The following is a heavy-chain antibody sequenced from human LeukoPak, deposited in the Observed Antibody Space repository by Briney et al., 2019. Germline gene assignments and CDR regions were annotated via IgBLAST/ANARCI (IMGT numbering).Heavy chain of an antibody. CDR3: ARRAGGSYPDYFDS. Sequence: PSETLSLTCTISGGSSSSYYWSWIRQPPGKGLEWIGYIHYSGSTNYNPSLKSRATVSLDTSKNQVSLKLTSVTAADTAVYYCARRAGGSYPDYFDSWGQGTLVTVSS. V-gene: IGHV4-59*08. CDR2: IHYSGST. D-gene: IGHD1-26*01. CDR1: GGSSSSYY. J-gene: IGHJ4*02.